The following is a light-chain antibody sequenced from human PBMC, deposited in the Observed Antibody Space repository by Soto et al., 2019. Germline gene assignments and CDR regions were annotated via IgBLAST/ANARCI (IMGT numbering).Light chain of an antibody. CDR1: QSVSMW. J-gene: IGKJ1*01. Sequence: DTQMTQSPSTLSASVGDRVTLTFRASQSVSMWLAWYQQKPGKAPRLLIYDASTLESGVPSRFSGSGSGTEFTLTISSLQPDDFATYYCQQYNNYPRTFGQGTKVDIK. CDR3: QQYNNYPRT. V-gene: IGKV1-5*01. CDR2: DAS.